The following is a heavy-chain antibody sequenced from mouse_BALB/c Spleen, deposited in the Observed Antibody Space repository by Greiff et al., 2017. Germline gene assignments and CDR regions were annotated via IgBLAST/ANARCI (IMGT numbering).Heavy chain of an antibody. CDR1: GFNIKDTY. CDR3: ARCNYPYYAMDY. J-gene: IGHJ4*01. CDR2: IDPANGNT. D-gene: IGHD2-1*01. Sequence: EVQLVESGAELVKPGASVKLSCTASGFNIKDTYMHWVKQRPEQGLEWIGRIDPANGNTKYDPKFQGKATITADTSSNTAYLQLSSLTSEDTAVYYCARCNYPYYAMDYWGQGTSVTVSS. V-gene: IGHV14-3*02.